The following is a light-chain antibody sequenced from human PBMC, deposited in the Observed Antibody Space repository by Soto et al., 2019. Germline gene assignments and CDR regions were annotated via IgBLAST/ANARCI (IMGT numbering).Light chain of an antibody. CDR2: DNN. Sequence: QSVLTQPPSVSAAPGQKVTISCSGSSSNIGNNYVSWYQQLPGTAPKLLIYDNNKRPSGIPDRFSGSKSGTSATLGITGLKTGDEADYYCGTWDSSLSALYVFGTGTKV. CDR1: SSNIGNNY. J-gene: IGLJ1*01. V-gene: IGLV1-51*01. CDR3: GTWDSSLSALYV.